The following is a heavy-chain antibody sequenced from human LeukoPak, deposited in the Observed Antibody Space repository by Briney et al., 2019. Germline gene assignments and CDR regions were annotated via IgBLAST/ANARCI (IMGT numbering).Heavy chain of an antibody. V-gene: IGHV4-59*01. Sequence: KSSETLSLTCSVSGGSIKTYYWTWIRQPPGKGLEWIGYIHYSGNTDSNPSLMGRVTISLDTSKSQFSLELRSVTAADTAVYYCVRDQSEFDSWGQGTVVTVSS. CDR3: VRDQSEFDS. CDR1: GGSIKTYY. CDR2: IHYSGNT. J-gene: IGHJ4*02.